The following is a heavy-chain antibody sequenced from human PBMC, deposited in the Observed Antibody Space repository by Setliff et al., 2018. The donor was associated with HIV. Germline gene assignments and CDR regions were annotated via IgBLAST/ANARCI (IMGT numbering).Heavy chain of an antibody. D-gene: IGHD6-19*01. V-gene: IGHV2-70*11. CDR1: GFSLSTGGMS. CDR2: IDWDDDK. Sequence: SGPTLVNPTQTLTLTCTFSGFSLSTGGMSVSWIRQPPGKALEWLARIDWDDDKYYSTSLKTRLTISKDTSKSQVVLTMTNMDPVDTATDYCARIQGSSGWYWGFFFDYWGQGTLVTVSS. J-gene: IGHJ4*02. CDR3: ARIQGSSGWYWGFFFDY.